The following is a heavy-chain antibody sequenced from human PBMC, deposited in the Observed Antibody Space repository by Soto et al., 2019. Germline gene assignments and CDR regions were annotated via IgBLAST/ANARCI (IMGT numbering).Heavy chain of an antibody. CDR3: ARGVGPSWSYYNSYFDY. D-gene: IGHD3-10*01. Sequence: NPGGCLRLSCAASGFTFSTYSMNWVRQAPGKGLEWVSSISSSSSYIYYADSVKGRFTISRDNAKNSLYLQMNSLRAEDTAVYYCARGVGPSWSYYNSYFDYWGQGTLVTVSS. V-gene: IGHV3-21*01. J-gene: IGHJ4*02. CDR1: GFTFSTYS. CDR2: ISSSSSYI.